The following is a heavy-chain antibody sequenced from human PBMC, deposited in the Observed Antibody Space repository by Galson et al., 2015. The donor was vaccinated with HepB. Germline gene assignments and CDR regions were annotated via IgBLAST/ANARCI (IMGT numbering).Heavy chain of an antibody. CDR3: VRRLPYALIRDLWFDP. V-gene: IGHV5-51*03. D-gene: IGHD2-8*01. CDR2: IYPGDSTA. Sequence: QSGAEVKKPGESLKISCKAYGYNFTNYWIGWVRQMPGKGLEWVGIIYPGDSTAKYSPSFQGTVSVSADKSIATDYLPWSSLKASDTAVYYCVRRLPYALIRDLWFDPWGQGTLVTVSS. CDR1: GYNFTNYW. J-gene: IGHJ5*02.